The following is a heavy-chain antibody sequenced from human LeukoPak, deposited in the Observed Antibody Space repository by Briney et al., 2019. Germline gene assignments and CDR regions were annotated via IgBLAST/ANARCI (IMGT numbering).Heavy chain of an antibody. D-gene: IGHD6-13*01. CDR1: GGSISSYY. CDR3: ASHRGSSWFHNGFDY. J-gene: IGHJ4*02. Sequence: SETLSLTCTVSGGSISSYYWSWIRQPPGKGLEWIGYIYYSGSINYNPSLKSRVTISVDTSKNQFSLKLSSVTAADTAVYYCASHRGSSWFHNGFDYWGQGTLVTVSS. V-gene: IGHV4-59*01. CDR2: IYYSGSI.